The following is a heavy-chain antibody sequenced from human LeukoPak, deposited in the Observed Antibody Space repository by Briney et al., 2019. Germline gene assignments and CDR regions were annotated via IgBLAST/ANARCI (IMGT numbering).Heavy chain of an antibody. V-gene: IGHV1-18*01. J-gene: IGHJ4*02. CDR2: ISAYNGNT. CDR1: GYTFTSYG. D-gene: IGHD5-24*01. Sequence: GASVKVSCKASGYTFTSYGISWVRQAPGQGLEWMGWISAYNGNTNYAQKLQGRVTMNTDTSTSTAYMELRSPRSDDTAVYYCARFRDGYSQLGYYFDYWGQGTLVTVSS. CDR3: ARFRDGYSQLGYYFDY.